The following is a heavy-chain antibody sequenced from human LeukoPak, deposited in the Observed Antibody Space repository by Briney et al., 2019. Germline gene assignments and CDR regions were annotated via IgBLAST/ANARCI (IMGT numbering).Heavy chain of an antibody. V-gene: IGHV4-34*01. D-gene: IGHD5-12*01. Sequence: PSETLSLTCAVYGGSFSGYYWSWIRQPPGKGLEWIGEINHSGSTNYNPSLKSRVTISVDTSKNQFSLKLSAVTAADTAVYYCARDRYVAYAFNIWGQGTMVTVSS. CDR2: INHSGST. CDR1: GGSFSGYY. CDR3: ARDRYVAYAFNI. J-gene: IGHJ3*02.